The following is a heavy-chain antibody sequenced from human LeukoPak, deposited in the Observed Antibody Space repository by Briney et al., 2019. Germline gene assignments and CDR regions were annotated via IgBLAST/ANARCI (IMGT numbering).Heavy chain of an antibody. D-gene: IGHD3-22*01. Sequence: GASVKVSCKASGYTFTSYGISWVRQAPGQGLEWMGWISAYNGNTNYAQKLQGRVTMTTDTSTSTAYMELRSLRSDDTAVYYCARDPRRMRSTYYYDSSGYYPLDYWGQGTLVTVSS. CDR1: GYTFTSYG. CDR2: ISAYNGNT. CDR3: ARDPRRMRSTYYYDSSGYYPLDY. V-gene: IGHV1-18*01. J-gene: IGHJ4*02.